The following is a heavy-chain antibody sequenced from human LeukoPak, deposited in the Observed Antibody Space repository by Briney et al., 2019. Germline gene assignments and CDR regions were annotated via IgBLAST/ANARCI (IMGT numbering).Heavy chain of an antibody. J-gene: IGHJ4*02. Sequence: PSETLSLTCTVSGVSISSYYWSWIRPPAGKGLESIGHISTSGSTNYNPSLKSRVTMSVDTSKNQFSLKLSSVTAADTAVYYCARVRYSDSSVLTRKRSYYFDYWGQGTPVTVSS. CDR3: ARVRYSDSSVLTRKRSYYFDY. V-gene: IGHV4-4*07. CDR2: ISTSGST. CDR1: GVSISSYY. D-gene: IGHD3-22*01.